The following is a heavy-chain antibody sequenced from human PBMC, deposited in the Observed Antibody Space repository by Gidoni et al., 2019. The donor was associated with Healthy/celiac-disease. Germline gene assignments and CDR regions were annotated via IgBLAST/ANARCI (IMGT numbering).Heavy chain of an antibody. V-gene: IGHV4-34*01. CDR3: ARFLRSSGWYPQGYYYYGMDV. Sequence: QVQLQQWGEGLLKPSETLSLTCAVYGGSFSGYYWSWIRQPPGKGLEWIGEINHSGSTNYNPSHKSRVTMSVDTSKNQFSLKLSSVTAADTAVYYCARFLRSSGWYPQGYYYYGMDVWGQGTTVTVSS. D-gene: IGHD6-13*01. CDR2: INHSGST. CDR1: GGSFSGYY. J-gene: IGHJ6*02.